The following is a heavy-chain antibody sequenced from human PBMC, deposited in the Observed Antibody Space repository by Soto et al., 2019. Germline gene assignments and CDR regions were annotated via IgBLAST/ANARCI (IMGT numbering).Heavy chain of an antibody. CDR3: AHRVLRTVFGLVTTTAIYFDS. J-gene: IGHJ4*02. CDR1: GFSLTTSGVG. D-gene: IGHD3-3*01. Sequence: QITLNESGPTQVKPRQTLTLTCTFSGFSLTTSGVGVGWIRQSPGKAPEWLALIYWDDDKRYSPSLKRRLTITKDTSKNQVVLTMADLDPADTATYYCAHRVLRTVFGLVTTTAIYFDSWGQGTPVAVSS. CDR2: IYWDDDK. V-gene: IGHV2-5*02.